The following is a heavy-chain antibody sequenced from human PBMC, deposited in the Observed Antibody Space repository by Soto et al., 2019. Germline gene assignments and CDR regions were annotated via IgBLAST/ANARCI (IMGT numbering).Heavy chain of an antibody. CDR3: ARDLKHSGYDRHLYYYYYGMDV. D-gene: IGHD5-12*01. Sequence: AAVKVSCKASGYTFTIYGISWVRQAPGQGLEWMGWISAYNGNTNYAQKLQGRVTMTTDTSTSTAYMELRSLRSDDTAVYYCARDLKHSGYDRHLYYYYYGMDVWGQGTTVTVSS. CDR1: GYTFTIYG. V-gene: IGHV1-18*01. CDR2: ISAYNGNT. J-gene: IGHJ6*02.